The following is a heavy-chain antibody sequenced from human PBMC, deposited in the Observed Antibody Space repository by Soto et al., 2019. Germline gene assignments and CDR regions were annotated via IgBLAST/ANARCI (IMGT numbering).Heavy chain of an antibody. CDR1: GYTFTSYD. CDR2: MNPNSGNT. Sequence: ASVKVSCKASGYTFTSYDINWVRQATGQGLEWMGWMNPNSGNTGYAQKFQGRVTMTRNTSISTAYMELSSLRSEDTAVYYCARGRYDILTGYSSWFDPWGQGTLVTVSS. J-gene: IGHJ5*02. CDR3: ARGRYDILTGYSSWFDP. D-gene: IGHD3-9*01. V-gene: IGHV1-8*01.